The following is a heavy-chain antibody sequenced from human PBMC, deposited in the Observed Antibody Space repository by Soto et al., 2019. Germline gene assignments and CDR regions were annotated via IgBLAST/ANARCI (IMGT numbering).Heavy chain of an antibody. J-gene: IGHJ6*02. CDR2: INHSGST. CDR3: ARFTFVIYYDTPGGMDV. CDR1: GGSFSGYY. D-gene: IGHD3-22*01. V-gene: IGHV4-34*01. Sequence: PSETLSLTCAVYGGSFSGYYWSWIRQPPGKGLEWIGEINHSGSTNYNPSLKSRVTISVDTSKNQFSLKLSSVTAADTAVYYCARFTFVIYYDTPGGMDVWGQGTTVTVSS.